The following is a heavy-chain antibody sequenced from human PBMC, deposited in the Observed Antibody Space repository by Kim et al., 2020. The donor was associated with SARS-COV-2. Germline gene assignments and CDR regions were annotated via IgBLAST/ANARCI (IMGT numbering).Heavy chain of an antibody. CDR1: GGSFSGYY. V-gene: IGHV4-34*01. CDR2: INHSGST. Sequence: SETLSLTCAVYGGSFSGYYWSWIRQPPGKGLEWIGEINHSGSTNYNPSLKSRVTISVDTSKNQFSLKLSSVTAADTAVYYCARRRIQLWLLSSPFDYWGQGTLVTVSS. J-gene: IGHJ4*02. D-gene: IGHD5-18*01. CDR3: ARRRIQLWLLSSPFDY.